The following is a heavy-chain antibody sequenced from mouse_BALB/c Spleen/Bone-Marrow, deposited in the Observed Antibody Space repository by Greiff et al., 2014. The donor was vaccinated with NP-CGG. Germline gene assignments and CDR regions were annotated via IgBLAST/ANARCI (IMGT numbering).Heavy chain of an antibody. CDR2: IYPHNGGN. CDR3: ARSRGTTATTYYFDY. J-gene: IGHJ2*01. V-gene: IGHV1S29*02. CDR1: GYTFTDYN. D-gene: IGHD1-2*01. Sequence: EVQLQQSGPELVKPGASVKISCKASGYTFTDYNMHWVKQSHGKSLEWIVYIYPHNGGNGYNQKFKNKATLTVDSSSSTAYMELRSLTSGDSAVYYCARSRGTTATTYYFDYWGQGTTLTVSS.